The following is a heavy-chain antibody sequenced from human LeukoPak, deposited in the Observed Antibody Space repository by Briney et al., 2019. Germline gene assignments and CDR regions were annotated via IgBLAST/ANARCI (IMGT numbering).Heavy chain of an antibody. V-gene: IGHV4-30-2*01. Sequence: SETLSLTCAVSGGSISSGGYSWSWIRQPPGKGLEWIGYIYHSGSTYYNPSLKSRVTISVDRSKNQFSLKLSSVTAADTAVYYCARSYDFWSGLYFDYWGQGTLVTVSS. CDR1: GGSISSGGYS. CDR2: IYHSGST. J-gene: IGHJ4*02. CDR3: ARSYDFWSGLYFDY. D-gene: IGHD3-3*01.